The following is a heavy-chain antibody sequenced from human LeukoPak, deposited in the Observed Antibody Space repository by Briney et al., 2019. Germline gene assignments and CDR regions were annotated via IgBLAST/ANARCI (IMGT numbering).Heavy chain of an antibody. V-gene: IGHV4-59*12. D-gene: IGHD7-27*01. CDR2: IYYGGST. Sequence: SETLSLTCTVSGGSIRSYYWSWIRQPPGKGLERIGYIYYGGSTNYNPSLKSRVTISVDTSKNQFSLKLTSVTAADTAVYYCARTQYGELDSWGQGTLVTVSS. CDR3: ARTQYGELDS. J-gene: IGHJ4*02. CDR1: GGSIRSYY.